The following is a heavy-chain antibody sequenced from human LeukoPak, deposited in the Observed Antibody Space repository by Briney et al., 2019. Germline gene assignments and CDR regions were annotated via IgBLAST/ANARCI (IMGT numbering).Heavy chain of an antibody. D-gene: IGHD1-1*01. J-gene: IGHJ6*02. V-gene: IGHV4-59*01. CDR3: ARRVRYYYGMDV. Sequence: PSETLSLTCAVYGGSFSGYYWSWIRQPPGKGLEWIGYIYYSGSTNYNPSLKSRVTISVDTSKNQFSLKLSSVTAADTAVYYCARRVRYYYGMDVWGQGTTVTVSS. CDR2: IYYSGST. CDR1: GGSFSGYY.